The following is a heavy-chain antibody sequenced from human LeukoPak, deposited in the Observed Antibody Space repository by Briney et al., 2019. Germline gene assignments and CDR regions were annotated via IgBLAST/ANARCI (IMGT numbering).Heavy chain of an antibody. CDR1: GFTFSIYW. CDR2: IKQDGSEK. CDR3: ARGLYNRNY. D-gene: IGHD1-14*01. J-gene: IGHJ4*02. V-gene: IGHV3-7*01. Sequence: PGGSLRLSCAASGFTFSIYWMSWVRQAPGKALESVANIKQDGSEKYYVDSVKGRFTISRDNAKNSLYLQMNCLRGEDTAGYYCARGLYNRNYWGQGTLVTVSS.